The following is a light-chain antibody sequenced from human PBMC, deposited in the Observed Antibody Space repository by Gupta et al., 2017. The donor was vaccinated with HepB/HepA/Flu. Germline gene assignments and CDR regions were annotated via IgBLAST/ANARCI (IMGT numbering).Light chain of an antibody. CDR2: DAT. CDR3: QQYENLPYT. Sequence: SSLSASVGDRVTITCQASQDINYYLIWYQHKPGKAPNLLIYDATNLETRVASRFTGSGSGTDFTLTISSLQPEDVATYYCQQYENLPYTFGQGTKVEMK. J-gene: IGKJ2*01. CDR1: QDINYY. V-gene: IGKV1-33*01.